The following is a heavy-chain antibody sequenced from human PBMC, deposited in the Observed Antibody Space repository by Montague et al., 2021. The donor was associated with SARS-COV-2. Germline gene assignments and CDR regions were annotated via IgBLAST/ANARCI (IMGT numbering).Heavy chain of an antibody. Sequence: SETLSLTCSVSGGSISTSYWNWIRQSPGQGLEWIGTIYYSGSTYXXPSLKSRVTISVDTSKNQFSLKLSSVTAADTAVYYCARGWFSPMLVVVIRGPFDYWGQGALVTVPS. CDR3: ARGWFSPMLVVVIRGPFDY. J-gene: IGHJ4*02. CDR2: IYYSGST. D-gene: IGHD3-22*01. CDR1: GGSISTSY. V-gene: IGHV4-59*12.